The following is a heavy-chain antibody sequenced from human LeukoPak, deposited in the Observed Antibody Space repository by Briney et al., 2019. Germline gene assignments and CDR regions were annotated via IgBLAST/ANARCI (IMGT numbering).Heavy chain of an antibody. CDR1: GGSLSSSSSY. D-gene: IGHD3-10*01. J-gene: IGHJ3*02. V-gene: IGHV4-39*01. Sequence: SETLSLTCAVSGGSLSSSSSYWGWIRQPPGKGLEWIGSIYYSGSTYYNPSLKSRVTISVDTSKNQFSLKLSSVTAADTAVYYCARCRDDAFEIWGQGTMVTVSS. CDR3: ARCRDDAFEI. CDR2: IYYSGST.